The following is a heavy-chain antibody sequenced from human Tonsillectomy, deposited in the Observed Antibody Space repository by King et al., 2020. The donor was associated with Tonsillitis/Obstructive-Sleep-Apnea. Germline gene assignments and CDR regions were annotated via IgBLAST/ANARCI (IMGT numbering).Heavy chain of an antibody. CDR2: VDWSGGIT. V-gene: IGHV3-20*04. Sequence: VQLVESGGNVVRPGGSLRLSCAASGFSFDDYGMIWVRQSPGKGLEWVAGVDWSGGITGYADSVKGRFTISRDNAKNSLYLQMNSMRARDTAFYYCASQSQARRSGGLSTSFGPWGQGPLVTVPS. CDR1: GFSFDDYG. D-gene: IGHD2-15*01. J-gene: IGHJ5*02. CDR3: ASQSQARRSGGLSTSFGP.